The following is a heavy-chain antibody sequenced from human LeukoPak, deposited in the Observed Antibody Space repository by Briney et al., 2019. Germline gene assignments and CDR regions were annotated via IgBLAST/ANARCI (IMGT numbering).Heavy chain of an antibody. CDR2: IYYSGST. V-gene: IGHV4-31*03. CDR1: GGSIGNGDYS. Sequence: NPSQTLSLTCTVSGGSIGNGDYSWTWIRQHPGKGLEWIGYIYYSGSTHYNPSLKSRVTISVDTSKNQFSLKLTSVTAADTAVYYCARGLSGYRPASFDYWGQGTLVPVSS. D-gene: IGHD5-18*01. J-gene: IGHJ4*02. CDR3: ARGLSGYRPASFDY.